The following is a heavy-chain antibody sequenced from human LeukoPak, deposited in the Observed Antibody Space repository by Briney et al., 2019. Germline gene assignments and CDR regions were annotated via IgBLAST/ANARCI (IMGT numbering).Heavy chain of an antibody. D-gene: IGHD1-7*01. V-gene: IGHV1-18*01. CDR3: ARDVPGTTPFDF. CDR2: ISANNGDT. J-gene: IGHJ4*02. CDR1: GYTFTSCG. Sequence: ASVKVSCKASGYTFTSCGISWVRQAPGQGLEWMGWISANNGDTNYVQKFRGRVTMTTDTSTSTAYMELRSLISDDTAVYYCARDVPGTTPFDFWGQGTLVTVSS.